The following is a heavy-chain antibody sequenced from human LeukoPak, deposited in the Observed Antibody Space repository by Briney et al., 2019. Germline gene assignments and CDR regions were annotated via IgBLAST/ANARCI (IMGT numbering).Heavy chain of an antibody. D-gene: IGHD2-15*01. Sequence: SETLSLTCAVYGGSFSGYSWSWIRQPPGKGLEWIGEINHSGSTDTNPSLKSRVTISVDTSNNQFSLKLRSVTAANTAVYYYARGLKTATRSGLCSGGSCCTHYYGMDLWGKGTAVTVSS. CDR1: GGSFSGYS. V-gene: IGHV4-34*01. CDR3: ARGLKTATRSGLCSGGSCCTHYYGMDL. J-gene: IGHJ6*04. CDR2: INHSGST.